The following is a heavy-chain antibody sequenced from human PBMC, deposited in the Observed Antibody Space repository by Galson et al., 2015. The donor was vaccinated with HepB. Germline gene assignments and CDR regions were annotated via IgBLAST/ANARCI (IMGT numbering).Heavy chain of an antibody. CDR2: IDPSDSYT. CDR1: EYSFTSYW. V-gene: IGHV5-10-1*01. Sequence: QSGAEVKKPGESLRISCKGSEYSFTSYWITWVRQMPGKGLEWMGTIDPSDSYTNYSPSFQGHVTISADKSISTAYLQWTSLKASDTATYYCARYFEGATIIDYWGQGTLVTVSS. J-gene: IGHJ4*02. CDR3: ARYFEGATIIDY. D-gene: IGHD5-12*01.